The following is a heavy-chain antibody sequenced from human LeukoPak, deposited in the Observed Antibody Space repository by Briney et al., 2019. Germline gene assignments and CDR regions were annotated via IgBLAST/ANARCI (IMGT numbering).Heavy chain of an antibody. D-gene: IGHD6-19*01. Sequence: SETLSLTCTVSSGSMSGYSWSWIRQPPGKGLEWIAYVYVTGTTNYNPSLKTRATISMDTSKNQLSLTLTSVTAADTAVYHCARVGSGGAWFDFWGQGTLVSVSS. J-gene: IGHJ4*02. CDR1: SGSMSGYS. CDR2: VYVTGTT. CDR3: ARVGSGGAWFDF. V-gene: IGHV4-59*01.